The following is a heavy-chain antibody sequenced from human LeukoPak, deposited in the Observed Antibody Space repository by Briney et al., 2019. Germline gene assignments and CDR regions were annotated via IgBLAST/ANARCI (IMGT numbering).Heavy chain of an antibody. V-gene: IGHV4-34*01. CDR1: GGSFSGYY. CDR2: INHSGST. CDR3: ARDTSYYYDTPSAFDI. D-gene: IGHD3-22*01. Sequence: SETLSLTCAVYGGSFSGYYWSWIRQPPGKGLEWIGEINHSGSTNYNPSLKSRVTISVDTSKNQFSLKLSSVTAADTAVYYCARDTSYYYDTPSAFDIWGQGTMVTVSS. J-gene: IGHJ3*02.